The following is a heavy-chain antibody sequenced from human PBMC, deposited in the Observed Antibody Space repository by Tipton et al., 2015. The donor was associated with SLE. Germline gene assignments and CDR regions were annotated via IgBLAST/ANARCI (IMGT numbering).Heavy chain of an antibody. Sequence: TLSLTCAVYGGSFSGYYWSWIRQPPGTGREWIGEINHSGSTNYNPSLKSRVTISVDTSKNQFSLKLSSVTAADTAVYYCARGRVSGYSYGNGAFDIWGQGTMVTVSS. D-gene: IGHD5-18*01. CDR2: INHSGST. V-gene: IGHV4-34*01. CDR3: ARGRVSGYSYGNGAFDI. CDR1: GGSFSGYY. J-gene: IGHJ3*02.